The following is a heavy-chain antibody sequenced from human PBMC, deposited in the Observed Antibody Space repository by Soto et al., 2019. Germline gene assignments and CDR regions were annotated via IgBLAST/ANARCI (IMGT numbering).Heavy chain of an antibody. CDR2: ISGSGTNT. Sequence: EVRRLESGGGLIQPGGSLRLSCAASGFTFSRYVMSWVREAPGTGLEWVSGISGSGTNTYYADSVKGRFTISRDNSKNTFYLQMTSLRAEDTAEYYCAKDNSPYSGYNSFDYWGEGTLVTVSS. J-gene: IGHJ4*02. D-gene: IGHD5-12*01. CDR3: AKDNSPYSGYNSFDY. V-gene: IGHV3-23*01. CDR1: GFTFSRYV.